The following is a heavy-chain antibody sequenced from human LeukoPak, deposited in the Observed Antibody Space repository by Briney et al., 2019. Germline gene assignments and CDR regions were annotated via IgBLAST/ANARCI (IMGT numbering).Heavy chain of an antibody. CDR1: GFTFSSYA. CDR3: ARTAMGDSVRFPNDY. CDR2: ISAGGGST. Sequence: GGSLRLSCPASGFTFSSYAMSWVRQAPGKGLEWVSAISAGGGSTYYADSVKGRFTISRDNSKNTLYLQMNSLRAEDTALYYCARTAMGDSVRFPNDYWGQGTLATVSS. D-gene: IGHD2-21*02. V-gene: IGHV3-23*01. J-gene: IGHJ4*02.